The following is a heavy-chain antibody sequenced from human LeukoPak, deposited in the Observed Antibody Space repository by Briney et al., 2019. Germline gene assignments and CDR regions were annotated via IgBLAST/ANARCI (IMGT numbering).Heavy chain of an antibody. J-gene: IGHJ4*02. Sequence: PSETLSLTCTLSGASISNGAYYWSWIRQPPGKGLEWVGYIYFSGSTNYNPSLKSRVTISVDTSKNQFSLKLSSVTAADTAVYYCASTRAQRGYNYVHDYWGQGTLVTVSS. CDR2: IYFSGST. CDR3: ASTRAQRGYNYVHDY. V-gene: IGHV4-61*08. CDR1: GASISNGAYY. D-gene: IGHD5-18*01.